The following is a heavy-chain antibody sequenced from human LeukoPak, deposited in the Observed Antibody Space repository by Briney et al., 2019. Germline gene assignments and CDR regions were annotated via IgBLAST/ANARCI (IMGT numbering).Heavy chain of an antibody. CDR3: ARVPIPAMYSSGWYCDY. J-gene: IGHJ4*02. CDR1: GGSISSYY. CDR2: IYYSGST. Sequence: PSETLSLTCTVSGGSISSYYWSWIRQPPGKGLEWIGYIYYSGSTNYNPSLKSRVTISVDTSKNQFSLNLSSVTAADTAVYYCARVPIPAMYSSGWYCDYWGQGTLVTVSS. D-gene: IGHD6-19*01. V-gene: IGHV4-59*01.